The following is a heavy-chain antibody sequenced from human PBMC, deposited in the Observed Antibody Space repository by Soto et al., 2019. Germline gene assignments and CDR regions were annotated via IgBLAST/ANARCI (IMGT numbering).Heavy chain of an antibody. CDR1: GFTFSDYW. J-gene: IGHJ4*02. V-gene: IGHV3-7*03. CDR2: IKQDGSEK. CDR3: AAWGS. Sequence: VQLVESGGGLVQPGGSLRLSCAASGFTFSDYWMNWVRQAPGKGLEWVANIKQDGSEKNYVDSVKGRFTISRDNAKNSLYLQMNSLRADDTAVYYCAAWGSWGQGTLVTVSS. D-gene: IGHD1-26*01.